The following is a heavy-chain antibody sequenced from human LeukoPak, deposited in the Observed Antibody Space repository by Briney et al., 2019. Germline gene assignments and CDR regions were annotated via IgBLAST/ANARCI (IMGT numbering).Heavy chain of an antibody. D-gene: IGHD3-22*01. CDR3: ARGTMKYRAFDI. V-gene: IGHV3-64*01. CDR1: GFTFSNYA. CDR2: ISYNGGSA. Sequence: GGSLRLSCAASGFTFSNYAMSWVRQAPGKGLEYVSTISYNGGSANYANSVKGRFTISRDNAKNSLYLQMNSLRAEDTAVYYCARGTMKYRAFDIWGQGTMVTVSS. J-gene: IGHJ3*02.